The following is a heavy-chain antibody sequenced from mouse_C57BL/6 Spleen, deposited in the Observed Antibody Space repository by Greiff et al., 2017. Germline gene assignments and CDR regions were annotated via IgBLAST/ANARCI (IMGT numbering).Heavy chain of an antibody. D-gene: IGHD1-1*01. CDR2: ISSGGDYI. J-gene: IGHJ2*01. V-gene: IGHV5-9-1*02. Sequence: EVKLMESGEGLVKPGGSLKLSCAASGFTFSSYAMSWVRQTPEKRLEWVAYISSGGDYIYYADTVKGRFTISRDNARNTLYLQMSSLKSEDTAMYYCTRVATVVAHYFDYWGQGTTLTVSS. CDR1: GFTFSSYA. CDR3: TRVATVVAHYFDY.